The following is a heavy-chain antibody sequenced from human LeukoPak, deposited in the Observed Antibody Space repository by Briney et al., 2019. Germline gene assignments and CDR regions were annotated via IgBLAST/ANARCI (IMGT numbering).Heavy chain of an antibody. CDR2: INWHGTT. CDR1: GFTFDDYT. CDR3: VKDLSYESSGHVLED. Sequence: GGSLRLSCAASGFTFDDYTLHWVRQAPGKTLEWVSLINWHGTTYYADSVKDRFAISRDNNKNSLFLQMDTLRTEDTAFYYCVKDLSYESSGHVLEDWGQGTLVTVSS. V-gene: IGHV3-43*01. J-gene: IGHJ4*02. D-gene: IGHD3-22*01.